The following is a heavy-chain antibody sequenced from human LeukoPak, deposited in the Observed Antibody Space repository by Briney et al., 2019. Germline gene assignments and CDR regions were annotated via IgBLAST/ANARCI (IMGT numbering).Heavy chain of an antibody. Sequence: PSVKVSCKASGGTFSSYAISWVRQAPGQGLEWMGRIIPILGIANYAQKFQGRVTITADKSTSTAYMELSSLRSEDTAVYYCAREVVVVTATPDAFDIWGQGTMVTVSS. J-gene: IGHJ3*02. CDR3: AREVVVVTATPDAFDI. V-gene: IGHV1-69*04. D-gene: IGHD2-21*02. CDR2: IIPILGIA. CDR1: GGTFSSYA.